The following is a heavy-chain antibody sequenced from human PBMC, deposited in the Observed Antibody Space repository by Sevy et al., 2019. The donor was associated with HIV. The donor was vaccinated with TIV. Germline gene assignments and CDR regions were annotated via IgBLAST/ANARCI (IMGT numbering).Heavy chain of an antibody. CDR3: VRHSDSRRLSWLDT. V-gene: IGHV4-39*01. CDR2: IYYSGTT. CDR1: NASISSSSYY. Sequence: SETLSLTCSVSNASISSSSYYWGWVRQPPGKALEWIGIIYYSGTTHYSPSHKSRVTISVDTSKNQFFLDLRSMTATDTAVYYCVRHSDSRRLSWLDTWGQGILVTVSS. D-gene: IGHD2-15*01. J-gene: IGHJ5*02.